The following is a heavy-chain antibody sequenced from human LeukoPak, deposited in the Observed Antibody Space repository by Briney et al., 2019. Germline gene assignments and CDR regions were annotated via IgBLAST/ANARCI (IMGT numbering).Heavy chain of an antibody. Sequence: GGSLRLSCAASGFTFSSYAMNWVRQAPGKGLEWVSAISSSGGSTYYADSVKGRFTISRDNAKNSLYLQMNSLRAEDTAVYYCASLAENDAFDIWGQGTMVTVSS. J-gene: IGHJ3*02. V-gene: IGHV3-23*01. D-gene: IGHD5/OR15-5a*01. CDR2: ISSSGGST. CDR1: GFTFSSYA. CDR3: ASLAENDAFDI.